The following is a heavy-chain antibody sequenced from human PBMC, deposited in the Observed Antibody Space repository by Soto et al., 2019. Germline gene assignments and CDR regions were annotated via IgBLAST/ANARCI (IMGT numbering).Heavy chain of an antibody. J-gene: IGHJ4*02. V-gene: IGHV1-2*04. CDR3: ARAGSAAGKGGYFDY. CDR1: GYTFTDYY. Sequence: ASVKVSCKASGYTFTDYYMHWVRQAPGQGLEWMGWINPNSGGTNYAQKFQGWVTMTRDTSISTAYMELSRLRSDDTAVYYCARAGSAAGKGGYFDYWGQGTLVTVSS. D-gene: IGHD6-13*01. CDR2: INPNSGGT.